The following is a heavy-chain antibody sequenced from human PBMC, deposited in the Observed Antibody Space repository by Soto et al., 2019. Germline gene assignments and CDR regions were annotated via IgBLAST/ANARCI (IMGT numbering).Heavy chain of an antibody. D-gene: IGHD3-10*01. CDR1: GASISSTSY. V-gene: IGHV4-39*01. CDR2: MYHRGNT. J-gene: IGHJ4*02. CDR3: ARQTGLVRGVIDS. Sequence: QLQLQESGPGLVKPSGTLSLTCTVSGASISSTSYWGWIRQPPGKGLEWIGAMYHRGNTYYSPSLKSRVNVSVATSKNQISLRLTSVTAADTAVYYCARQTGLVRGVIDSWGQGTLVTVSS.